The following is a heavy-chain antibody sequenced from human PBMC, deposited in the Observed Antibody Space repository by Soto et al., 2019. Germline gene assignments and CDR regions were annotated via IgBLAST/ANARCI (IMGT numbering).Heavy chain of an antibody. Sequence: GGSLRLSCAASGFTFSSYGMHWVRQAPGKGLEWVAVIWYDGSNKYYADSVKGRFTISRYNSTNTLYLQMNSLRAEDTAVHYCAKAVMRQLVLPCFDPWGQGTMVTVSS. V-gene: IGHV3-33*06. CDR1: GFTFSSYG. CDR2: IWYDGSNK. CDR3: AKAVMRQLVLPCFDP. J-gene: IGHJ5*02. D-gene: IGHD6-13*01.